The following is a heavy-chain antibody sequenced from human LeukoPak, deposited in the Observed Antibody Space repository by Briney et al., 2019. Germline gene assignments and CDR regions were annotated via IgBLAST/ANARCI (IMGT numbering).Heavy chain of an antibody. J-gene: IGHJ4*02. V-gene: IGHV3-33*01. CDR1: GFTFSTYG. D-gene: IGHD1-26*01. CDR3: ARVKVGGTIGFDS. Sequence: GGSLRLSCAASGFTFSTYGMHWVRQAPGKGLEWVAVIWYDGSNKYYADSVKGRLTISRDNSKNTLYLQMNSLRAEDTAVYYCARVKVGGTIGFDSWGQGTLVTVSS. CDR2: IWYDGSNK.